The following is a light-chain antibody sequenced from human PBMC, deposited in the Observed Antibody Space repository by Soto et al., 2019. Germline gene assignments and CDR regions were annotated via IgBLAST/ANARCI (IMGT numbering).Light chain of an antibody. V-gene: IGKV1-39*01. CDR1: QTIRKY. J-gene: IGKJ4*01. CDR3: HQSFTSPNT. Sequence: DIPMTQSPSSLSASLGDRVTMTCRASQTIRKYLSWYQQNPGTAPRLLIYGASTLQNGIPPRFSGIGSGTDFTLIIDNLQPEDSASYYCHQSFTSPNTCGGGTKIQIK. CDR2: GAS.